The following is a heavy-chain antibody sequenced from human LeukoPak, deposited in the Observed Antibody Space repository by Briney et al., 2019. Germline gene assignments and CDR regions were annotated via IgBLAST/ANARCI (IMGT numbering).Heavy chain of an antibody. CDR2: MNPNSGNT. Sequence: ASVKVSCKASGYTFTSYDINWVRQATGQGLEWMGWMNPNSGNTGYAQKFQGRVTMTRNTSISTAYMELSSLRSEDTAVYYCARFREFTFGGAISADYWGQGTLVTVSS. V-gene: IGHV1-8*01. J-gene: IGHJ4*02. D-gene: IGHD3-16*01. CDR3: ARFREFTFGGAISADY. CDR1: GYTFTSYD.